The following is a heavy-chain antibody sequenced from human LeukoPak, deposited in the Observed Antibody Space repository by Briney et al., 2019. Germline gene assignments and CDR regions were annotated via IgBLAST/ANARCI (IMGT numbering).Heavy chain of an antibody. V-gene: IGHV4-4*07. CDR1: GGSISSYY. D-gene: IGHD2-2*01. Sequence: SETLSLTCTVSGGSISSYYWSWIGQPAGKGLEWIGRIYTSGSTNYNPSLKSRVTMSVDTSKNQFSLKLSSVTAADTAVYYCAREDRVVVVPAAIGLIDYWGQGTLVTVSS. CDR3: AREDRVVVVPAAIGLIDY. J-gene: IGHJ4*02. CDR2: IYTSGST.